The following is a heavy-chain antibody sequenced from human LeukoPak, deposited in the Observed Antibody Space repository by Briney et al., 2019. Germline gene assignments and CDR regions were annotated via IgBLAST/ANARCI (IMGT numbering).Heavy chain of an antibody. CDR1: GFTFSTYS. CDR3: ATDRWGFFNY. V-gene: IGHV3-48*01. D-gene: IGHD3-3*01. J-gene: IGHJ4*02. Sequence: GGSLRLSCAASGFTFSTYSMNWVRQAPGKGLEWVSYISTSSSIIYYADSVKGRFTISRDNAKNSLYLQMNSLRAEDTAFYYCATDRWGFFNYWGQGTLITVSS. CDR2: ISTSSSII.